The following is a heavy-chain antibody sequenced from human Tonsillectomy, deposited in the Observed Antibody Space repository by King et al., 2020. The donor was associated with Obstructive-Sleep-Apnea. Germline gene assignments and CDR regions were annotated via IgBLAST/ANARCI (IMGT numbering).Heavy chain of an antibody. Sequence: VQLVESGGGLVKPGGSLRLSCAVSGLTFTDAWMSWVRQAPGRGLEWVGRIKSNTAGGTKDYAAPVKGRFSISRDDSKNTVYLQMSSLRSEDTAVYFCIHITAFDSSGYFYGKTLRMWGQGTMVTVSS. CDR1: GLTFTDAW. CDR2: IKSNTAGGTK. D-gene: IGHD3-22*01. CDR3: IHITAFDSSGYFYGKTLRM. V-gene: IGHV3-15*01. J-gene: IGHJ3*02.